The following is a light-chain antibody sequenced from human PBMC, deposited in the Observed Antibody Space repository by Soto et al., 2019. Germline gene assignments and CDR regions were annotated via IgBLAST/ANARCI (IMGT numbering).Light chain of an antibody. V-gene: IGKV1-39*01. Sequence: DIQMTQSPSSLSASVGDRVTVTCRAGQSISRYLNWYQQRPGKAPKLLIYSASTLQTGVPSRFSGSGSGTDFSLTISSLQTEDFATYYCQQSKGAPPHTFGQGTKLEIK. CDR1: QSISRY. J-gene: IGKJ2*01. CDR2: SAS. CDR3: QQSKGAPPHT.